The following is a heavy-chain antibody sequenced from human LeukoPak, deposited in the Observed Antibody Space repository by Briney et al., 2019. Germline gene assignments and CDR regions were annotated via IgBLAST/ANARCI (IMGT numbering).Heavy chain of an antibody. V-gene: IGHV1-18*01. CDR1: GYTFTSYG. Sequence: ASVKVSCKASGYTFTSYGISWVRQAPGQGLEWMGWISAYNGNTKYAQKLQGRVTMTTDTSTSTACMELRSLRSDHTAVYYCARDLLYYDSSGKPPGDYWGQGTLVTVSS. CDR3: ARDLLYYDSSGKPPGDY. J-gene: IGHJ4*02. CDR2: ISAYNGNT. D-gene: IGHD3-22*01.